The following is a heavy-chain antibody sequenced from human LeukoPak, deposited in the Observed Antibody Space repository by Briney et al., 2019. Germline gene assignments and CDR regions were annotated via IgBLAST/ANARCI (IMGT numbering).Heavy chain of an antibody. J-gene: IGHJ4*02. CDR2: IYSGGGT. CDR3: ARGCYYERSGYCPFDY. Sequence: GGSLRLSCAASRFTFSSYAMHWVRQAPGKGLEWVSIIYSGGGTYYADSVKGRFTISRDNSKNTLYLQMNSLRADDTAVYYCARGCYYERSGYCPFDYWGPGTLVTVSS. CDR1: RFTFSSYA. V-gene: IGHV3-53*01. D-gene: IGHD3-22*01.